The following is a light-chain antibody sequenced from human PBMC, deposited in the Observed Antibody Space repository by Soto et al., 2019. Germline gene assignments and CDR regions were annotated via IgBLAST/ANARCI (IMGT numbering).Light chain of an antibody. CDR1: SRDIGLYNL. V-gene: IGLV2-23*02. CDR2: EVN. CDR3: CSYVGSSILM. J-gene: IGLJ3*02. Sequence: QSVLTQPASVSGSPGQSITISCTGTSRDIGLYNLVSWYQQLPGKAPKLLIYEVNERPSGISDRFSGSKSGNTASLTISGLQDEDEADYYCCSYVGSSILMFGGGTKVTVL.